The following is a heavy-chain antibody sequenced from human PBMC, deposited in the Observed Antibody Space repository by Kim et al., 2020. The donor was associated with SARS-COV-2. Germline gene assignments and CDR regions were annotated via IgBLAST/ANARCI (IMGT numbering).Heavy chain of an antibody. CDR3: ASSHYYDSSGYYYFDY. D-gene: IGHD3-22*01. J-gene: IGHJ4*02. CDR2: IIPIFGTA. V-gene: IGHV1-69*13. Sequence: SVKVSCKASGGTFSSYAISWVRQAPGQGLEWMGGIIPIFGTANYAQKFQGRVTITADESTSTAYMELSSLRSEDTAVYYCASSHYYDSSGYYYFDYWGQGTLVTVSS. CDR1: GGTFSSYA.